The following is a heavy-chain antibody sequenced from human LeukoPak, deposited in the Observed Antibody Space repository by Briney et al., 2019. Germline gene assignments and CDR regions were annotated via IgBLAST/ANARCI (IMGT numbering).Heavy chain of an antibody. V-gene: IGHV3-33*06. CDR2: IWYDGSNK. D-gene: IGHD3-16*02. CDR1: GFTFSSYG. J-gene: IGHJ4*02. CDR3: AKGEKTRPFGGVIDY. Sequence: AGGSLRLSCAASGFTFSSYGMHWVRQAPGKGLEWVAVIWYDGSNKYYADSVKGRFTISRDNSKNTLYLQMNSLRAEDTAVYYCAKGEKTRPFGGVIDYWGQGTLVTVSS.